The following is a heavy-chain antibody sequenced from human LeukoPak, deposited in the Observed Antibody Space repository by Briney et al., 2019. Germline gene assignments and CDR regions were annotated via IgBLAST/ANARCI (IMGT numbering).Heavy chain of an antibody. J-gene: IGHJ4*02. CDR2: IDPSSTYI. CDR1: GFTFRSYS. Sequence: GGSLRLSCAASGFTFRSYSMNWVRQAPGKGLEWVSAIDPSSTYIYYADSVKGRFTISRDNAENSLYLQMNSLRVEDTAVYYCARGYCSGGSCYEADYWGQGTLVTVSS. V-gene: IGHV3-21*01. D-gene: IGHD2-15*01. CDR3: ARGYCSGGSCYEADY.